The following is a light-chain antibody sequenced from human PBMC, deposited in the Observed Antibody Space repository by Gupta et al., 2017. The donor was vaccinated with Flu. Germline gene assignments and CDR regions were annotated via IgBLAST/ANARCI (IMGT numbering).Light chain of an antibody. CDR2: ENS. CDR1: RPNIGAGYD. CDR3: QCYDTSLRVL. J-gene: IGLJ2*01. V-gene: IGLV1-40*01. Sequence: SALTQPPSLSRAPGQGVTISCPGGRPNIGAGYDVHWYQQFPGTAPKLIIFENSNRPSGVPDRFSGSKSGSSASLAIAGLQAEDEAEYFCQCYDTSLRVLFGGGTRLTVL.